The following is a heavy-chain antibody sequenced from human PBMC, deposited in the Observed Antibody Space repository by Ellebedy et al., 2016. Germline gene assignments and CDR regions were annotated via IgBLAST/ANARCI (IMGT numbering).Heavy chain of an antibody. J-gene: IGHJ4*02. Sequence: SETLSLTCTVSGGSISYYYWSWIRQPPGKGLEWIGYIYYTGSTYYNPSLKSRVTIAVDTSKNQFSLKLNSVTAEDTAVYYCVRHWRVAGQFDYWGQGALVAVSS. CDR3: VRHWRVAGQFDY. CDR1: GGSISYYY. V-gene: IGHV4-59*04. CDR2: IYYTGST. D-gene: IGHD6-13*01.